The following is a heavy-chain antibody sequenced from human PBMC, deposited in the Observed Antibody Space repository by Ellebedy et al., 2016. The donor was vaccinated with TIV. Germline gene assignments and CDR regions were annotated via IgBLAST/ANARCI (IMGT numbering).Heavy chain of an antibody. CDR1: GFIFSDYY. D-gene: IGHD6-19*01. Sequence: GGSLRLSCAASGFIFSDYYMTWIRQAPGKGLEWISYISSSGTPIYYADSVRGRFTISRDNAKSSLFLQMSNLRVEDTAVYYCARYSSGWYMGYAYWGQGTLVTVSS. CDR3: ARYSSGWYMGYAY. J-gene: IGHJ4*02. V-gene: IGHV3-11*04. CDR2: ISSSGTPI.